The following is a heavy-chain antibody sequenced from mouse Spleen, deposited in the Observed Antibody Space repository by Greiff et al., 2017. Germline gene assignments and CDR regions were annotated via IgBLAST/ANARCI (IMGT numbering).Heavy chain of an antibody. CDR2: IYPGNVNT. V-gene: IGHV1S56*01. D-gene: IGHD2-14*01. Sequence: QVQLKESGPELVKPGASVRISCKASGYTFTSYYIHWVKQRPGQGLEWIGWIYPGNVNTKYNEKFKGKATLTADKSSSTAYMQLSSLTSEDSAVYFCARRDRYDGYYAMDYWGQGTSVTVSS. CDR3: ARRDRYDGYYAMDY. CDR1: GYTFTSYY. J-gene: IGHJ4*01.